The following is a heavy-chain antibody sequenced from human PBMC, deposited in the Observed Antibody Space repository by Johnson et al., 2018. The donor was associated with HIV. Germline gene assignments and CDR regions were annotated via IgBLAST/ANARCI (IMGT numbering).Heavy chain of an antibody. CDR1: GFTFDDYG. Sequence: QVQLVESGGGVVRPGGSLRLSCAASGFTFDDYGMSWVRQAPGKGLEWVAAISYDGSNKYYADSVKGRFTISRDNSKNTLYLQMNSLRPEDTAVYYCARDSSNSFRFEMYAFDIWGQGTMVTVSS. D-gene: IGHD6-6*01. V-gene: IGHV3-30*03. CDR2: ISYDGSNK. J-gene: IGHJ3*02. CDR3: ARDSSNSFRFEMYAFDI.